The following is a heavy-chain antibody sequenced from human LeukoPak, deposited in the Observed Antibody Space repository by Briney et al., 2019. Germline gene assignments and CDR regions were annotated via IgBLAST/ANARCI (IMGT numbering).Heavy chain of an antibody. J-gene: IGHJ4*02. CDR2: IYYRGST. D-gene: IGHD3-3*01. V-gene: IGHV4-30-4*08. CDR1: GGSISSGDYY. Sequence: SETLSLTCTVSGGSISSGDYYWSWIRQPPGKGLECIGYIYYRGSTYYNPSLKSRVAISVDTSKNQFSLKLPSVTAADTAVFYCARLGAYDLSFAYWGQGTLVTVSS. CDR3: ARLGAYDLSFAY.